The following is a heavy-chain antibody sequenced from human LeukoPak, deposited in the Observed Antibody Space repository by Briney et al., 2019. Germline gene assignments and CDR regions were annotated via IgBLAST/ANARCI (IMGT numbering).Heavy chain of an antibody. CDR2: IYYSGST. CDR3: AREQNDSSGYNFDY. J-gene: IGHJ4*02. V-gene: IGHV4-39*07. Sequence: SETLSLTCTVSGGSISSSSYYWGWIRQPPGKGLEWIGSIYYSGSTYYNPSLKSRVTISVDTSKNQFSLKLSSVTAADTAVYYCAREQNDSSGYNFDYWGQGTLVTVSS. D-gene: IGHD3-22*01. CDR1: GGSISSSSYY.